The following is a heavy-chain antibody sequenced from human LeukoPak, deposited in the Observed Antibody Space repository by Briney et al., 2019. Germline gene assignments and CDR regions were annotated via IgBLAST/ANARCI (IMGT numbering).Heavy chain of an antibody. CDR3: ARAHYYYYMDV. CDR1: GYSFTNYW. Sequence: GESLKISCKGSGYSFTNYWIGRVRQMPGKGLEWMGIIHPSDSDTRYSPSFQGQVTMSADRSINTAYLQWSSLEASDTAMYYCARAHYYYYMDVWGKGTTVTVSS. CDR2: IHPSDSDT. J-gene: IGHJ6*03. V-gene: IGHV5-51*01.